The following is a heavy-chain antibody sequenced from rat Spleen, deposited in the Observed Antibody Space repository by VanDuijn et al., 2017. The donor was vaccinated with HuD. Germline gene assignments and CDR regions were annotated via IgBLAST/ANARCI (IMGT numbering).Heavy chain of an antibody. J-gene: IGHJ2*01. Sequence: EVQLVESGGGLVQPGRSLKLSCVASGFTFSDYGMNWIRQAPGKGLEWVAYISSHSGTIYYADTVKDRFPISRDYAKNTLYLQLSSLRSEDTALYDCASNYGGSPFDYWGQGVMVTVSS. V-gene: IGHV5-34*01. CDR3: ASNYGGSPFDY. CDR2: ISSHSGT. CDR1: GFTFSDYG. D-gene: IGHD1-11*01.